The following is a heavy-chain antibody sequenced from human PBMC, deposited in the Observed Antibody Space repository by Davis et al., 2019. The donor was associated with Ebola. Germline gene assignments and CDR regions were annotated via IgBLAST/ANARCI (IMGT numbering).Heavy chain of an antibody. CDR3: ASEMMAGSLYYYYGMDV. V-gene: IGHV4-4*02. Sequence: MPSETLSLTCAVSGGSISSSNWWSWVRQAPGKGLEWLGEIDHSGTTNSNPSLKSRVTISVDKSKNHVSLNLNSVTAADTAVYYCASEMMAGSLYYYYGMDVWGKGTTVTVSS. CDR1: GGSISSSNW. D-gene: IGHD6-19*01. J-gene: IGHJ6*04. CDR2: IDHSGTT.